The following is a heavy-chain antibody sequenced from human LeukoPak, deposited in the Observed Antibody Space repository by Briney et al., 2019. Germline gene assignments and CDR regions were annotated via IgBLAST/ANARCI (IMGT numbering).Heavy chain of an antibody. V-gene: IGHV3-48*03. Sequence: GGSLRLSCAASGFTFSSYEMNWVRQAPGKGLEWVSYISSSGSTIYYADSVKGRFTISRGNAKNSLYLQMNSLRAEDTAVYYCARDSVVNLDYWGQGTLVTVSS. J-gene: IGHJ4*02. D-gene: IGHD4-23*01. CDR3: ARDSVVNLDY. CDR2: ISSSGSTI. CDR1: GFTFSSYE.